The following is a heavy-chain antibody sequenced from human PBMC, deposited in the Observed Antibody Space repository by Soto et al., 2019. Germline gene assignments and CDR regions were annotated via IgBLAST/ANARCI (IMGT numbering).Heavy chain of an antibody. D-gene: IGHD4-17*01. J-gene: IGHJ4*02. V-gene: IGHV3-23*01. CDR1: GFTFSTYA. Sequence: EVQLLESGGGLVQPGGSLRLSCAASGFTFSTYAMIWVRQAPGKGLEWVSVITGSGGSTYYADSVKGRFTISRDTSKNPVFLQMNSLKAEDTAVYYCAIDRYGDRGGIDYWGQGTMVTVSS. CDR3: AIDRYGDRGGIDY. CDR2: ITGSGGST.